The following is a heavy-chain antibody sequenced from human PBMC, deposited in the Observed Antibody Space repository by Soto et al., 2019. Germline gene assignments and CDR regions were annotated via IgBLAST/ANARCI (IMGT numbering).Heavy chain of an antibody. Sequence: GESLKISCAASGFTFDDYAMHWVRQAPGKGLEWVSLISGDGGSTYYADSVKGRFTISRDNSKNSLNLQMNSLRTEDTALYYCAKGPPPHYYDSSGYYFDYWGQGTLVTVSS. CDR3: AKGPPPHYYDSSGYYFDY. D-gene: IGHD3-22*01. J-gene: IGHJ4*02. CDR2: ISGDGGST. V-gene: IGHV3-43*02. CDR1: GFTFDDYA.